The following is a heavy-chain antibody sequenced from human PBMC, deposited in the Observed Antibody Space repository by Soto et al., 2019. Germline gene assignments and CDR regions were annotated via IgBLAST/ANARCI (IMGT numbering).Heavy chain of an antibody. J-gene: IGHJ4*02. D-gene: IGHD1-26*01. CDR3: ASSRGSPVPLDY. CDR2: IYHSGST. V-gene: IGHV4-30-2*01. CDR1: GGSISSGGYS. Sequence: QLPLQESGSGLVKPSQTLSLTCAVSGGSISSGGYSWSWIRQPPGKGLEWIGYIYHSGSTYYNPSPQSRVPISVDRSKNQFSLKLGSVAAADPAVYYRASSRGSPVPLDYWGQGTLVTVSS.